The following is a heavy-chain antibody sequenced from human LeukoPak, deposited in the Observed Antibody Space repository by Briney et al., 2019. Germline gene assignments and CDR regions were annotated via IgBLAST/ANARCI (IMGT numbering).Heavy chain of an antibody. D-gene: IGHD1-26*01. V-gene: IGHV1-2*02. CDR1: RYTFTRYY. Sequence: ASVTVSCKASRYTFTRYYMHWLRQAPGQGREWMGWINPNCGRTNYGQKFEGRVTMNRDTSIRTDYVEVRRLRSDDRAVYYCARDWWELDDVFDIWGEGTMVTVS. J-gene: IGHJ3*02. CDR3: ARDWWELDDVFDI. CDR2: INPNCGRT.